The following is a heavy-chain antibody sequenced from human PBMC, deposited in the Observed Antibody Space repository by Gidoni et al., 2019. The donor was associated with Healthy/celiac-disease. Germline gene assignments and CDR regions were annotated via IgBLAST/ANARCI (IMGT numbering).Heavy chain of an antibody. J-gene: IGHJ6*02. Sequence: EVQLLESGGGLVQPGGSLRLSCAASGFTFRSYAMSWVRQAPGKGLEWVSAISGSGGSTYYADSVKGRFTISRDNSKNTLYLQMNSLRAEDTAVYYCAKNLLLRVRGVIISYYYYGMDVWGQGTTVTVSS. D-gene: IGHD3-10*01. CDR2: ISGSGGST. V-gene: IGHV3-23*01. CDR3: AKNLLLRVRGVIISYYYYGMDV. CDR1: GFTFRSYA.